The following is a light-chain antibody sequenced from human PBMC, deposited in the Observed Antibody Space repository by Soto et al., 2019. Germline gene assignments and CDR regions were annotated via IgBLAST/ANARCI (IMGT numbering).Light chain of an antibody. V-gene: IGKV3-20*01. CDR1: QSISSNY. J-gene: IGKJ1*01. Sequence: EIVLTQSPGTLSMSPGERATLSCRASQSISSNYLAWYQQKPGQAPSLLIYGASSRATGIPDRFSGSGSGTAFSLTISTLEVEDLAVYYCQEYGSSPRTFSQGTKVEFE. CDR3: QEYGSSPRT. CDR2: GAS.